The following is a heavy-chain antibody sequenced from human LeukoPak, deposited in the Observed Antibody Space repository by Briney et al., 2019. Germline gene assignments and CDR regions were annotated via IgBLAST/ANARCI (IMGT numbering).Heavy chain of an antibody. Sequence: GGSLRLSCAASGLTFSRYWMQWVRQAQGKGLVWVSHINSDGSSTSYADFVQGRFTISRDNAKNTLCLQMNSLRVEDTAMYYCVRDNYGVDYWGQGTLVTVSS. CDR2: INSDGSST. D-gene: IGHD4-17*01. CDR1: GLTFSRYW. CDR3: VRDNYGVDY. J-gene: IGHJ4*02. V-gene: IGHV3-74*01.